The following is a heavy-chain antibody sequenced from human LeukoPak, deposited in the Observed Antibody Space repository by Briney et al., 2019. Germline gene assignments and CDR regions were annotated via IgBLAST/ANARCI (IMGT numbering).Heavy chain of an antibody. D-gene: IGHD5-12*01. CDR2: IYPGDSDT. Sequence: GESLKISCKGSGYSFTSYWIGWVRQMPGKGLEWMGIIYPGDSDTRYSPPFQGQVTISADKSISTAYLQWSSLKASDTAMYYCASQRTATGRLDAFDIWGQGTMVTVSS. V-gene: IGHV5-51*01. CDR1: GYSFTSYW. J-gene: IGHJ3*02. CDR3: ASQRTATGRLDAFDI.